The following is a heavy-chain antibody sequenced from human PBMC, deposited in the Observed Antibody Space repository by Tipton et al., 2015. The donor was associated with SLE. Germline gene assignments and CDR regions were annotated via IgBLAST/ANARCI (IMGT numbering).Heavy chain of an antibody. CDR2: ISYDGSNK. J-gene: IGHJ4*02. CDR3: PLEGRGY. D-gene: IGHD1-1*01. V-gene: IGHV3-30*03. Sequence: SLRLSCAASGFTFSSYGMHWVRQAPGKGLEWVAVISYDGSNKYYADSVKGRFTISRDNSKNTLYLQMNSLRAEDTAVYYCPLEGRGYWGQGTLVTVS. CDR1: GFTFSSYG.